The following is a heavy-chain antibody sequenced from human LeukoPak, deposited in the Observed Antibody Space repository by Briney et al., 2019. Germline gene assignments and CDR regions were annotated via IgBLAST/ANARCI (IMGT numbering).Heavy chain of an antibody. CDR2: ISGSGIK. CDR1: RFIFSSYE. Sequence: GGSLRLPCAASRFIFSSYEMNWVRQAPGKGLEWVSYISGSGIKHYADSVKGRFTISRDNAKNSLYLQMNSLRVEDTAVYYCAREDTGVAFDIWGQGTTVTV. J-gene: IGHJ3*02. D-gene: IGHD2-8*01. CDR3: AREDTGVAFDI. V-gene: IGHV3-48*03.